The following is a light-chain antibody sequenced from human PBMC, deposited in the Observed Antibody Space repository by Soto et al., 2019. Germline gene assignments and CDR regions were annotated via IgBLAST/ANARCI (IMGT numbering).Light chain of an antibody. J-gene: IGLJ3*02. CDR3: CSYAGSSTP. CDR1: SSDVGSYNL. Sequence: QSALTQPASVSGSPGQSITISCTGTSSDVGSYNLVSWYQQHPGKAPNLMIYEGSKRPSGVSNRFSGSKSGNTASLTISGLQAEDEADYYCCSYAGSSTPFGGGTKLTVL. CDR2: EGS. V-gene: IGLV2-23*01.